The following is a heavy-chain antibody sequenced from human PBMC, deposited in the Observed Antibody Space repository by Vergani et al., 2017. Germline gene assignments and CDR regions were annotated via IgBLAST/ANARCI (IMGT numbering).Heavy chain of an antibody. Sequence: QVQLQESGPGLVKPSQTLSLTCTVSGGSISSGSYYWSWIRQPAGKGLEWIGRIYTSGSTNYNPSLKSRVTISVDTSKNQFSLKLSSVTAADTAVYYCARKGSARWFAPWGQGSLVTVYS. CDR1: GGSISSGSYY. J-gene: IGHJ5*02. CDR2: IYTSGST. D-gene: IGHD6-6*01. CDR3: ARKGSARWFAP. V-gene: IGHV4-61*02.